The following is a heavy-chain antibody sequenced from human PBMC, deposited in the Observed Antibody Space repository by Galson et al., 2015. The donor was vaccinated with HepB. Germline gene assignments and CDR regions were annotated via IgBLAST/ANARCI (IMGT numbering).Heavy chain of an antibody. J-gene: IGHJ4*02. Sequence: SVKVSCKASGGTFSSYAISWVRQAPGQGLEWMGGIIPIFGTANYAQKFQGRVTITADESTSTAYMELSSLRSEDMAVYYCARESRGTQGYSSAFGYWGQGTLVTVSS. CDR1: GGTFSSYA. CDR2: IIPIFGTA. V-gene: IGHV1-69*13. D-gene: IGHD6-19*01. CDR3: ARESRGTQGYSSAFGY.